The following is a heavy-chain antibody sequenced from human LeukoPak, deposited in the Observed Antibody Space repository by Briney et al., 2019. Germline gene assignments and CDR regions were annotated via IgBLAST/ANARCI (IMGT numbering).Heavy chain of an antibody. CDR2: ISAYNGNT. J-gene: IGHJ4*02. D-gene: IGHD3-10*01. V-gene: IGHV1-18*01. CDR3: ARGVRDYYGSGSYSALLDY. Sequence: GASVKVSCKASGYTFTSYGISWVRQAPGRGLEWMGWISAYNGNTNYAQKLQGRVTMTTDTSTSTAYMELRSLRSDDTAVYYCARGVRDYYGSGSYSALLDYWGQGTLVTVSS. CDR1: GYTFTSYG.